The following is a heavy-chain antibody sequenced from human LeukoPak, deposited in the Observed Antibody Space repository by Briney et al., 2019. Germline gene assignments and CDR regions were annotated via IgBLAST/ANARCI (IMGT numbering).Heavy chain of an antibody. V-gene: IGHV4-59*08. CDR2: IYHTGAT. Sequence: SETLSLTCTVSGGSISGYFWSCIRQPPGQGLEFIGYIYHTGATLYNPSLKSRVTMSVDTSKNQFSLKLSSVTAADTAVYYCARHVPVRYYQHGMDVWGQGTTVTVSS. CDR1: GGSISGYF. D-gene: IGHD3-10*01. CDR3: ARHVPVRYYQHGMDV. J-gene: IGHJ6*02.